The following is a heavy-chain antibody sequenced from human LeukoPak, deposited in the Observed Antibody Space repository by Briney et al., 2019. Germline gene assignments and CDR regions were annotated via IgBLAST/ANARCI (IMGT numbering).Heavy chain of an antibody. J-gene: IGHJ4*02. D-gene: IGHD3-22*01. V-gene: IGHV3-21*01. CDR2: ISSSSSYI. Sequence: PGGSLRLSCAASGFTFSSYSMNWVRQAPGKGLEWVSSISSSSSYIYYADSVKGRFTISRDNAKNSLYLQMNSLRAEDTAVYYCARDPTPPYYYDSSGYYYYWGQGTLVTVSS. CDR3: ARDPTPPYYYDSSGYYYY. CDR1: GFTFSSYS.